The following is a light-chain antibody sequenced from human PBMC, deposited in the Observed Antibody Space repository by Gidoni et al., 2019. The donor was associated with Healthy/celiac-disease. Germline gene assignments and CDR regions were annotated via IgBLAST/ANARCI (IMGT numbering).Light chain of an antibody. V-gene: IGKV4-1*01. CDR2: CAS. CDR3: QQYYSTPYT. Sequence: DIVMTQSPDSPAVSLGERATINCKSSQSVLYNSNNKNYLAWYQQKPGQPPKLLIYCASTRESGVPDRFSGSGSGTDFTLTISSLQAEDVAVYYCQQYYSTPYTFGQGTKLEIK. J-gene: IGKJ2*01. CDR1: QSVLYNSNNKNY.